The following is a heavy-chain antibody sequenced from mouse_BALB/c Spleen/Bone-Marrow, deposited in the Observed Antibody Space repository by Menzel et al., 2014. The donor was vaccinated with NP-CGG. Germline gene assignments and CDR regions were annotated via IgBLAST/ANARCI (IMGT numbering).Heavy chain of an antibody. Sequence: EVQLQQSGAELVKPGASVKLSCTASCFNIKDTYMHWAKRRPEQGLEWIGRIDPANGNTKYDPKFQGKATITADTSSNTAYLQLSSLTSEDTAVYYCARWEYYAMDYWGQGTSVTVSS. J-gene: IGHJ4*01. CDR2: IDPANGNT. D-gene: IGHD4-1*01. CDR1: CFNIKDTY. CDR3: ARWEYYAMDY. V-gene: IGHV14-3*02.